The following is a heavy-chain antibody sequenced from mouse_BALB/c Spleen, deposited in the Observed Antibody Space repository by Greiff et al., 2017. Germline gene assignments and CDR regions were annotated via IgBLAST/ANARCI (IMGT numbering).Heavy chain of an antibody. J-gene: IGHJ4*01. Sequence: EVKLEESGGGLVQPGGSLRLSCATSGFTFTDYYMSWVRQPPGKALEWLGFIRNKANGYTTEYSASVKGRFTISRDNSQSILYLQMNTLRAEDSATYYCARADYGYYAMDYWGQGTSVTVSS. V-gene: IGHV7-3*02. CDR1: GFTFTDYY. D-gene: IGHD1-1*02. CDR3: ARADYGYYAMDY. CDR2: IRNKANGYTT.